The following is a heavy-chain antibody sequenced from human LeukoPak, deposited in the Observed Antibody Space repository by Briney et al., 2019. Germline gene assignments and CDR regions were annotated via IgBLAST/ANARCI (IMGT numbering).Heavy chain of an antibody. V-gene: IGHV1-3*01. J-gene: IGHJ4*02. D-gene: IGHD6-19*01. CDR1: GYTFTSYA. Sequence: ASVKVSCKASGYTFTSYAMHWVRQAPGQRLEGVGWINAGNGNTKYSQKFQGRVTITRDTSASTAYMELSSLRSEDTAVYYCARDRGGSGWYTEFDYWGQGTLVTVSS. CDR2: INAGNGNT. CDR3: ARDRGGSGWYTEFDY.